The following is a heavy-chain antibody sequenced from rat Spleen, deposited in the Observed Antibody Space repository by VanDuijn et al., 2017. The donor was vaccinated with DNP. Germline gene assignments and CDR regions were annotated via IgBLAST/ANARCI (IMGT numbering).Heavy chain of an antibody. CDR1: GFSLTSYG. Sequence: QVQLKESGPGLVQPSRTLSLTCTVSGFSLTSYGITWVRQPSGKGPEWMGKMWYDGDTAYNSALKSRLSISRDTSKSQVFLKMNSLQTDDTGTYYCTSDSLNSSSFVYWGQGSLVTVSS. CDR3: TSDSLNSSSFVY. D-gene: IGHD1-2*01. J-gene: IGHJ3*01. V-gene: IGHV2-63*01. CDR2: MWYDGDT.